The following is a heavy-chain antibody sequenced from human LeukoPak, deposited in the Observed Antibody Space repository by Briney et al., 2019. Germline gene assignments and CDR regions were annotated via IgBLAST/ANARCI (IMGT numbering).Heavy chain of an antibody. CDR1: GFSLSTSGVG. CDR2: IYWNDDK. V-gene: IGHV2-5*01. Sequence: SGPTLVNPTQTLTLTCTFSGFSLSTSGVGVGWIRQPPGKALEWLALIYWNDDKRCSPSLKSRLTITKDTSKNQVVLTMTNMDPVDTATYYCAHSEWDCSSTSCYYYYGMDVWGQGTTVTVSS. CDR3: AHSEWDCSSTSCYYYYGMDV. D-gene: IGHD2-2*01. J-gene: IGHJ6*02.